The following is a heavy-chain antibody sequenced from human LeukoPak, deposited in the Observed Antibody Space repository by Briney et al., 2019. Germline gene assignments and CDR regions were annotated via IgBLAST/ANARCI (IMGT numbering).Heavy chain of an antibody. CDR1: GYTFTGYH. D-gene: IGHD6-19*01. V-gene: IGHV1-2*02. CDR3: ARTYRSAWYEGIDY. CDR2: INPNSGGT. J-gene: IGHJ4*02. Sequence: GASVTVSCKASGYTFTGYHIHWVRQAPGQGFEWMGWINPNSGGTNYAQKFQARVSMTRDTSISTAYMELTRLTSDDTAVYYCARTYRSAWYEGIDYWGQGTLVIVSS.